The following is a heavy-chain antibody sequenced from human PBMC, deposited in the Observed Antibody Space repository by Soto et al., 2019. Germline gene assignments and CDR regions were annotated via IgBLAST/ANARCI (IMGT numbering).Heavy chain of an antibody. CDR3: ARDVTYYYDSSGYSLFDY. D-gene: IGHD3-22*01. J-gene: IGHJ4*02. CDR1: GFTFSDYY. V-gene: IGHV3-11*01. Sequence: GGSIRLACAASGFTFSDYYMSWIRQAPGKGLEWVSYISSSGSTIYYADSVKGRFTISRDNAKNSLYLQMNSLRAEDTAVYYCARDVTYYYDSSGYSLFDYWGQGTLVTVSS. CDR2: ISSSGSTI.